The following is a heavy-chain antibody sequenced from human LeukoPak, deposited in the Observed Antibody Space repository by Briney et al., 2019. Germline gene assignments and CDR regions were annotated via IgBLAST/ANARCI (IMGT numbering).Heavy chain of an antibody. CDR3: ARDLSAAYDF. Sequence: GRSLRLSCAASGFPSSSYGMHWVRQAPGKGLEWVARLVYDERNDYANSVKGRFTISRDNSKNTLYLQMDNLRVDDTAVYYCARDLSAAYDFWGQGILVTVSS. CDR2: LVYDERN. J-gene: IGHJ4*02. V-gene: IGHV3-33*01. D-gene: IGHD2-21*01. CDR1: GFPSSSYG.